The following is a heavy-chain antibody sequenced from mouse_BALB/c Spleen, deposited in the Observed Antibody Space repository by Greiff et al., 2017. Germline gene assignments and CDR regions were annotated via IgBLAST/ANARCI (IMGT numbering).Heavy chain of an antibody. J-gene: IGHJ3*01. CDR2: IRSKSNNYAT. D-gene: IGHD2-12*01. CDR3: VRQSYDWFAY. V-gene: IGHV10-1*02. CDR1: GFTFNTYA. Sequence: EVQLVESGGGLVQPKGSLKLSCAASGFTFNTYAMNWVRQAPGKGLEWVARIRSKSNNYATYYADSVKDRFTISRDDSQSMLYLQMNNLKTEDTAMYYCVRQSYDWFAYWGQGTLVTVSA.